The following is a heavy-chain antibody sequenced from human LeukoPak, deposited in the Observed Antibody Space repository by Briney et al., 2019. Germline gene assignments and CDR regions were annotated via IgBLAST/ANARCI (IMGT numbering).Heavy chain of an antibody. J-gene: IGHJ4*02. CDR1: GFTFSSYA. CDR3: AKEKKSGGWPLDY. V-gene: IGHV3-23*01. D-gene: IGHD2-15*01. CDR2: ISGSGGAT. Sequence: GGSLRLSCAASGFTFSSYAMNWVRQAPGKGLEWVSAISGSGGATYYADSVKGRFTMSRDNSKNTLYLQMNSLRAEDTAVYYCAKEKKSGGWPLDYWGQGALVTVSS.